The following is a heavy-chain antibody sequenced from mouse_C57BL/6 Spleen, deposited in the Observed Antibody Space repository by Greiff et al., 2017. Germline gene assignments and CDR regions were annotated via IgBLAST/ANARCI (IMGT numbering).Heavy chain of an antibody. D-gene: IGHD1-1*01. CDR2: IYPGGGYT. V-gene: IGHV1-63*01. Sequence: VKLMESGAELVRPGPSVKMSCKASGYTFTNYWIGWAKQRPGHGLEWIGDIYPGGGYTNYNEKFKGKATLTADKSSSTAYMQFSSLTSEDSAIYYCARFDGSSPEGFDYWGQGTTLTVSS. J-gene: IGHJ2*01. CDR3: ARFDGSSPEGFDY. CDR1: GYTFTNYW.